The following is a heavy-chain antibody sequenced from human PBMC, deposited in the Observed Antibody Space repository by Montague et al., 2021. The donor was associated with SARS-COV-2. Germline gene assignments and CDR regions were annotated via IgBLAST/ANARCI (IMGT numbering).Heavy chain of an antibody. V-gene: IGHV4-59*08. Sequence: SETLSLTCTVSGGSISSYYWSWIRQPPGKGLEWIGYVYYSGSTNYNPSLKSRVTISVDTSKNQFSLKLSSVTAADTAVDYCARHPEGYAWSGLPNWFDPWGQGTLVTVSS. J-gene: IGHJ5*02. CDR3: ARHPEGYAWSGLPNWFDP. CDR1: GGSISSYY. CDR2: VYYSGST. D-gene: IGHD3-3*01.